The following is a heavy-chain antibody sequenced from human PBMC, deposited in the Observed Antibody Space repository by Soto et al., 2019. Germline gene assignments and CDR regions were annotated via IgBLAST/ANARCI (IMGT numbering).Heavy chain of an antibody. D-gene: IGHD6-13*01. Sequence: QVQLQESGPGLAKPSETLSLTCSVSGGSISFYNWNWIRQSPGKGLEWIGYIYHSGRTNYNPSLKSRVTISVDTSKNQFSLQLSSVTAADTAVYYCAKGDSTTHGDSFDIWGQGTMVTVSP. CDR3: AKGDSTTHGDSFDI. J-gene: IGHJ3*02. V-gene: IGHV4-59*01. CDR1: GGSISFYN. CDR2: IYHSGRT.